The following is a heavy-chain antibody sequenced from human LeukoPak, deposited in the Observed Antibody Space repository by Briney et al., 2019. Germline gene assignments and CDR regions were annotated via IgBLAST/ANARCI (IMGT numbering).Heavy chain of an antibody. Sequence: SETLSLTCTVSGGSISSGSYYWSWIRQPAGKGLEWIGRIYTSGSTNYNPSLKSRVTISVDTSKNQFSLKLSSVTAADTAVYYCARPKTTVTTPDYWGQGTLVTVSS. V-gene: IGHV4-61*02. D-gene: IGHD4-17*01. J-gene: IGHJ4*02. CDR3: ARPKTTVTTPDY. CDR2: IYTSGST. CDR1: GGSISSGSYY.